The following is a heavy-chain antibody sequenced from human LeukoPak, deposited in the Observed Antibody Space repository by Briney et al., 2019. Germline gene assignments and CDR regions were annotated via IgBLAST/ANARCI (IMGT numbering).Heavy chain of an antibody. D-gene: IGHD3-10*01. J-gene: IGHJ4*02. CDR2: ISRSSSTI. CDR1: GFTFSRYS. Sequence: GGSLRLSCAASGFTFSRYSMNWARQAPGKGLEWVSYISRSSSTIHYADSVKGRFTISRDNAKSSLFLQMNSLRAEDTAVYYCARDGGATMVRGVATYDSWGQGTLVTVSS. V-gene: IGHV3-48*04. CDR3: ARDGGATMVRGVATYDS.